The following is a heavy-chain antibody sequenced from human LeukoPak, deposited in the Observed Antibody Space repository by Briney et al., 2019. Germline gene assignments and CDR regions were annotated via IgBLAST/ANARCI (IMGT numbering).Heavy chain of an antibody. D-gene: IGHD2-2*01. J-gene: IGHJ3*02. CDR1: GDSMTSYY. CDR3: ARHDQVSTSSPKFNDAFDI. V-gene: IGHV4-59*08. Sequence: SETLSLTCTVSGDSMTSYYWSWIRQPPGKGLEWIGNIYYSGTSNYNPSLRSRVTISEVTSKNQFSLELNSVTVADTAVYYCARHDQVSTSSPKFNDAFDIWGQGTMVTVSS. CDR2: IYYSGTS.